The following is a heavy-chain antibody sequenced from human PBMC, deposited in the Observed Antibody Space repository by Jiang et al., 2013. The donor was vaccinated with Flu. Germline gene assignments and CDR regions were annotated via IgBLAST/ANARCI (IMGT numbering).Heavy chain of an antibody. V-gene: IGHV1-2*04. Sequence: VQLVESGAEVKKPGASVRVSCKASGYTFTAYYIHWVRQAPGQGLEWMGWINPKTGGTHYAQNFQAWVTMTRDTSITTAHMALRNLRSDDTAVYYCARSELASYDPLDIWGQGTMVTVSS. J-gene: IGHJ3*02. CDR3: ARSELASYDPLDI. CDR1: GYTFTAYY. CDR2: INPKTGGT. D-gene: IGHD1-1*01.